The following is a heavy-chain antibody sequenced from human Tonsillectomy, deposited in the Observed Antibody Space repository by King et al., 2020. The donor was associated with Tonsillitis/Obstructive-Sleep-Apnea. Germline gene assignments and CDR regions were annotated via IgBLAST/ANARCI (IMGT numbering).Heavy chain of an antibody. CDR3: ATPEKSGSAFDY. CDR1: GGTFSSYA. V-gene: IGHV1-69*06. CDR2: IIPIFGPA. J-gene: IGHJ4*02. Sequence: VQLVESGAEVKKPGSSVKVSCKASGGTFSSYAISWVRQAPGQGLEWMGGIIPIFGPANYAQNFQGGVTITADKATSTAYMELSSLGSEDTAVYYCATPEKSGSAFDYWGQGTLVTVSS. D-gene: IGHD3-3*01.